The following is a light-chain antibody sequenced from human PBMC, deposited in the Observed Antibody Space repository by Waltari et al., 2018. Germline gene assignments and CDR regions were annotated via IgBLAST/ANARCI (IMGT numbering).Light chain of an antibody. CDR2: EVS. V-gene: IGLV2-8*01. Sequence: QSALTQPPSASGSPGPSVTIPCTGTRTDVGSYNYFSWYQQHPGKAHKLMIFEVSKRFSGVPDRFSGSKSANTASLTVSGLQAEDEADYYCSSYAGNNFYVFGTGTTVTVL. CDR3: SSYAGNNFYV. J-gene: IGLJ1*01. CDR1: RTDVGSYNY.